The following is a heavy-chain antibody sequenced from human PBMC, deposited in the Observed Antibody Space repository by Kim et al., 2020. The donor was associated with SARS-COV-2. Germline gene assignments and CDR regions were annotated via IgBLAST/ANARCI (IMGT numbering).Heavy chain of an antibody. J-gene: IGHJ4*02. Sequence: GGSLRLSCAASGFSFSDYALSWVRQAPGKGLEWISAISGSGRTTYSADSVRGRFTISRDSSKNTIYLQMDSLRAEDTAMYFCARFDDGNGYYQYYFDYWGQGTLVTVPS. CDR3: ARFDDGNGYYQYYFDY. V-gene: IGHV3-23*01. CDR2: ISGSGRTT. D-gene: IGHD3-22*01. CDR1: GFSFSDYA.